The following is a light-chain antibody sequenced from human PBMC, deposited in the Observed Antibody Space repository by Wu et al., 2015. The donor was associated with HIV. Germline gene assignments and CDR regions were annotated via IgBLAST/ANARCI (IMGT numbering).Light chain of an antibody. CDR3: QHYGTSPQVT. V-gene: IGKV3-20*01. J-gene: IGKJ4*01. Sequence: IVLTQSPGTLSLSPGERATLSCRASQRVSSNYFAWYQQKFGQAPRLLIYGASSRATGIPDRFSGSASGRDFTLTINRLETEDFAVYYCQHYGTSPQVTFGGGTKVEIK. CDR2: GAS. CDR1: QRVSSNY.